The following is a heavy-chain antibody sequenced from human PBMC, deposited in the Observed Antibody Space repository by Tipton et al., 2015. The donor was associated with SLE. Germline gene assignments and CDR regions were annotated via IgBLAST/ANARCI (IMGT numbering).Heavy chain of an antibody. V-gene: IGHV3-23*01. D-gene: IGHD6-13*01. J-gene: IGHJ5*02. CDR2: ISGSDGST. Sequence: SLRLSCAASRFTFRTYVMRWVRQSPEKGLEWVSSISGSDGSTYYADSVKGRFTISRDNSKNTLYLQMNSLRAEDTAVYYCARQGGSSWLKNYNWFDPWGQGTLVTVSS. CDR3: ARQGGSSWLKNYNWFDP. CDR1: RFTFRTYV.